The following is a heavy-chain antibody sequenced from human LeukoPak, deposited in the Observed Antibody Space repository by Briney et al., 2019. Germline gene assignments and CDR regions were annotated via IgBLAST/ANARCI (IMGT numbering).Heavy chain of an antibody. Sequence: ASVKVSCEAAGYTFTSYGISWVRQAPGQGLEWMGWMSAYNGNKNYAKKRQCRVTMTTDTSTSTAYMELSSLRSDDTAVYYCARDSSSWYYFDYWGQGTLVTVSS. D-gene: IGHD6-13*01. CDR1: GYTFTSYG. CDR2: MSAYNGNK. CDR3: ARDSSSWYYFDY. J-gene: IGHJ4*02. V-gene: IGHV1-18*01.